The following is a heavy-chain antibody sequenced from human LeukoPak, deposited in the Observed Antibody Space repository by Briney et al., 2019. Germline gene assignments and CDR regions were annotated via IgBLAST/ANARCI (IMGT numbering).Heavy chain of an antibody. CDR2: IYYSGST. D-gene: IGHD3-22*01. CDR1: GGSISSYY. Sequence: KPSETLSLTCTVSGGSISSYYWSWIRQPPGKGLEWIGYIYYSGSTNYNPSLKSRVTISVDTSKNQFSLKLSSVTAADTAVYYCARVRYYYDSSGPPDYYFDYWGQGTLVTVSS. J-gene: IGHJ4*02. V-gene: IGHV4-59*08. CDR3: ARVRYYYDSSGPPDYYFDY.